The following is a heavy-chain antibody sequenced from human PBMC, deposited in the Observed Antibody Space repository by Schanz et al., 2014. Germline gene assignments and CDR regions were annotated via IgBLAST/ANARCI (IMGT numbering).Heavy chain of an antibody. Sequence: QMQLQESGPGLLKPSETLSLTCAFSGGSFSGYWWTWVRQPPGRGLEWIGEVNHIGYTNYNPSLTSRVTISVDTSKNQFSLKLSSVTAADTAVYYCARGGRTTYNYYYGMDVWGQGTTVTVSS. CDR1: GGSFSGYW. CDR2: VNHIGYT. D-gene: IGHD1-1*01. J-gene: IGHJ6*02. V-gene: IGHV4-34*01. CDR3: ARGGRTTYNYYYGMDV.